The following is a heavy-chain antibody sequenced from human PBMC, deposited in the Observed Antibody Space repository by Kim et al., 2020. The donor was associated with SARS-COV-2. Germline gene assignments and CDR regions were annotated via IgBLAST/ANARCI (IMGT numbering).Heavy chain of an antibody. D-gene: IGHD3-10*02. CDR1: GYTFTSYG. CDR2: ISAYNGNT. Sequence: ASVKVSCKASGYTFTSYGISWVRQAPGQGLEWMGWISAYNGNTDYAQRLQGRVTMTTDTSTSTAYMELRSLRSDDTAVYYCARFVRGVIPYYYYGMDVWGRGTTVTVSS. V-gene: IGHV1-18*04. J-gene: IGHJ6*02. CDR3: ARFVRGVIPYYYYGMDV.